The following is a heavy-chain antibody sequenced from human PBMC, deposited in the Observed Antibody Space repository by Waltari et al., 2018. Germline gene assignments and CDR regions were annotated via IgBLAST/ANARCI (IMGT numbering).Heavy chain of an antibody. V-gene: IGHV3-48*04. D-gene: IGHD3-10*01. Sequence: EVQLVESGGGWVQPGRSLRLSWAASGFTFSSYSMNWARQAPVKWLAWISYIRTSSSPIYYADSVKGRFTISRDNAKNSLYLQMNSLRAEDTAVYYCARGRVNGHMDVWVKGTTVTVSS. CDR3: ARGRVNGHMDV. CDR1: GFTFSSYS. CDR2: IRTSSSPI. J-gene: IGHJ6*03.